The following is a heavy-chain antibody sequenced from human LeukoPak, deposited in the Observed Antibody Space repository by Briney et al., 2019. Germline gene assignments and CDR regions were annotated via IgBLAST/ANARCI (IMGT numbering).Heavy chain of an antibody. CDR3: SEGYFEPFDH. J-gene: IGHJ4*02. Sequence: KTSETLSLTCTVSGGSISNYHWSWIRQPAGKGLEWIGCLSYTGKTDYNPSLTSRVTISLDASKNQVSLKLRSLTAADTAVYYCSEGYFEPFDHWGQGTLVTVSS. V-gene: IGHV4-59*01. CDR1: GGSISNYH. CDR2: LSYTGKT. D-gene: IGHD2/OR15-2a*01.